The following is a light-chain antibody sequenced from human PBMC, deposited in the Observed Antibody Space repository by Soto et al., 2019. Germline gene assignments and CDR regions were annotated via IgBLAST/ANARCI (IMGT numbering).Light chain of an antibody. CDR2: DAS. Sequence: ETVLKQSPATLSLSPGQRATLSCRATQSVSSNLAWYQHKPGQAPRLLIYDASNRATGIPARFSGSGSGTDFTLTISSLVPEDFAVYYCQQRSTWPLTFGGGTKVEIK. CDR3: QQRSTWPLT. V-gene: IGKV3-11*01. J-gene: IGKJ4*01. CDR1: QSVSSN.